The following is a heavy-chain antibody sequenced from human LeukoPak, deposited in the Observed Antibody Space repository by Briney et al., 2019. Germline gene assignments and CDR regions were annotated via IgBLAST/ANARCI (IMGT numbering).Heavy chain of an antibody. CDR3: AKDGAVAGPWD. D-gene: IGHD6-19*01. J-gene: IGHJ4*02. V-gene: IGHV3-13*03. CDR1: GFTFSSYD. Sequence: GGSLRLFCAACGFTFSSYDMHWVRHATGKGLEWVSAIGTAGDTYYPGSVKGQFTISRENAKNSLYLQMNSLRAEDTALYYCAKDGAVAGPWDWGQGTLVTVSS. CDR2: IGTAGDT.